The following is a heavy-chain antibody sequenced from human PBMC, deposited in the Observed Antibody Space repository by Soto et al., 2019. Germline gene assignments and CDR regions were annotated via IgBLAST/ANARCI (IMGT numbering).Heavy chain of an antibody. J-gene: IGHJ4*02. CDR1: GYTFTNYG. CDR3: AGGRPWGAPIY. CDR2: VSGYNRNT. V-gene: IGHV1-18*01. Sequence: QVQLVQSGVEVKMPGASVKLACKASGYTFTNYGLTWVRQVPGQGLEWIGWVSGYNRNTNYAQKFEDRVIMTTDTAPGTAFQGAGSLRPGRPGIFFWAGGRPWGAPIYWGQGTLLTVSP. D-gene: IGHD3-16*01.